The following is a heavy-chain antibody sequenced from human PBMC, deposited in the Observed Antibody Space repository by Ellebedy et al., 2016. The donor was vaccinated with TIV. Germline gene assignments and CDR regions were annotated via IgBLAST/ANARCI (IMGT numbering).Heavy chain of an antibody. Sequence: MPSETLSLTCAVSGGSISSSNWWGWVRQPPGKGLEWIGEIYHRGSTNYNPSLKSRVTISVDKSKNKFSLKLSFVTAADTVVYYCATDHTTEYSGYDYYYDYGMDVWGQGTTVTVSS. D-gene: IGHD5-12*01. CDR2: IYHRGST. CDR3: ATDHTTEYSGYDYYYDYGMDV. V-gene: IGHV4-4*02. J-gene: IGHJ6*02. CDR1: GGSISSSNW.